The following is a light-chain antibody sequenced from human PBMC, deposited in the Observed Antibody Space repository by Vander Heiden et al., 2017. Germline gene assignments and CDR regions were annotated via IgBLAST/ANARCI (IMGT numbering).Light chain of an antibody. CDR2: AAS. J-gene: IGKJ4*01. V-gene: IGKV1-39*01. CDR1: QSISSF. Sequence: DIQMTQSPSSLSASVGDSVTITCRASQSISSFLNWYQQKPGKAPKVLIYAASSLQSGVPSRFSGSGSGTDFTLIITSLQPEDFATYYCQHTYNTPLTFGGGTKVEIK. CDR3: QHTYNTPLT.